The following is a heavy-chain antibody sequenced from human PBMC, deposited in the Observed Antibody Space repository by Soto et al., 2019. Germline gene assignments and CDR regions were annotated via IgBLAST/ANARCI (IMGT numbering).Heavy chain of an antibody. Sequence: PSETLSLTCTVSGGSISTSSYYWGWIRQPPGKGLEWIGSIYYSGNTYCSPSLKSRVTISVGTSKNQFSPKLSSVTAADTAVYYCAGGRVDVSSTDYWGQGTLVTVSS. CDR1: GGSISTSSYY. CDR2: IYYSGNT. D-gene: IGHD3-16*02. CDR3: AGGRVDVSSTDY. J-gene: IGHJ4*02. V-gene: IGHV4-39*01.